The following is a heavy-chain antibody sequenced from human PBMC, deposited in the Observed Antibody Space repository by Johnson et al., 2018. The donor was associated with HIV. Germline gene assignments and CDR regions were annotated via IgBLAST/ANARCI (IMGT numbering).Heavy chain of an antibody. J-gene: IGHJ3*02. CDR3: TTEWEYYYGSGKLDAFDI. CDR2: ISYDGSNK. CDR1: GFTVSSNY. V-gene: IGHV3-30*03. Sequence: VQLVESGGGLVQPGGSLRLSCAASGFTVSSNYMNWVRQAPGKGLEWVALISYDGSNKYYADSVKGRFTISRDESKNMMYLQMNSLKTEDTAVYYCTTEWEYYYGSGKLDAFDIWGQGTMVTVSS. D-gene: IGHD3-10*01.